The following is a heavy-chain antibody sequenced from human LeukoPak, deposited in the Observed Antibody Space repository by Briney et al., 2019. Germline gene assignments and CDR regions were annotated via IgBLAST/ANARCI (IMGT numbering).Heavy chain of an antibody. J-gene: IGHJ4*02. CDR2: IYYSGST. CDR3: ARVRRDYGSGSYYGEYYFDY. D-gene: IGHD3-10*01. V-gene: IGHV4-39*07. Sequence: WFRQPPGKGLEWIGSIYYSGSTYYNPSLKSRVTISVDASKNQFSLKLSSVTAADTAVYYCARVRRDYGSGSYYGEYYFDYWGQGTLVTVSS.